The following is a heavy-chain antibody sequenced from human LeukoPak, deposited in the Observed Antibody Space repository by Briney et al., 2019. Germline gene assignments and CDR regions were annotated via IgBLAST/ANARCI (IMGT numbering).Heavy chain of an antibody. Sequence: PGESLKISCTGSGYSFTSYWIGWVRQMPGKGLEWMGIIYPGDSDTRYRPSFQGQVTISADKSISTAYLQWSSLKASDTAMYYCARHGPGPGGINGGTADYWGQGTLVTVSS. CDR1: GYSFTSYW. CDR2: IYPGDSDT. V-gene: IGHV5-51*01. D-gene: IGHD3-16*01. J-gene: IGHJ4*02. CDR3: ARHGPGPGGINGGTADY.